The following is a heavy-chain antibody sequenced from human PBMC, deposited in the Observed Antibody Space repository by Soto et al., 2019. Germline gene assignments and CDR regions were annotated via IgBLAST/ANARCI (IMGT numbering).Heavy chain of an antibody. D-gene: IGHD6-13*01. CDR3: ARVAGPRSDPWFDP. J-gene: IGHJ5*02. CDR2: IYYSRST. CDR1: GGSISSGDYY. V-gene: IGHV4-30-4*01. Sequence: QVQLQESGPGLVKPSQTLSLTCTVSGGSISSGDYYWSWIRQPPGKGLEWIGYIYYSRSTYYNPSVKSRVTIAVDTSKNQFSLKLSSVTAADTAVYYCARVAGPRSDPWFDPWGEGTLVTVSS.